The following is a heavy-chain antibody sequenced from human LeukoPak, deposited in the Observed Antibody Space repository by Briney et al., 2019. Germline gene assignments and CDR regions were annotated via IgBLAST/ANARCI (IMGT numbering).Heavy chain of an antibody. Sequence: SETLSLTCTVSGYSISSGYYWGWIRQPPGKGLEWIASIYQSGSTYYNPPLKGRVTISVDTSKNQFSLKLSSVTAADTAVYFCARVPGPNWFDPWGQGTLVTVSS. J-gene: IGHJ5*02. V-gene: IGHV4-38-2*02. CDR1: GYSISSGYY. CDR2: IYQSGST. CDR3: ARVPGPNWFDP.